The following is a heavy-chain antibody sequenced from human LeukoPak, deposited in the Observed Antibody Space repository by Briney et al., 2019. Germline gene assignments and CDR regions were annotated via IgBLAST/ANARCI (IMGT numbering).Heavy chain of an antibody. CDR3: ARXPYSSSWDXXYYMDV. CDR1: GFTFSSYW. D-gene: IGHD6-13*01. Sequence: GSLXXSXAASGFTFSSYWMSWVRQAPGKGLEWVANMKQDGSEKYYVDSVKGRFTISRDNAKNSLYLQMNSLRAEDTDVYYCARXPYSSSWDXXYYMDVWGKGTTVTISS. V-gene: IGHV3-7*01. CDR2: MKQDGSEK. J-gene: IGHJ6*03.